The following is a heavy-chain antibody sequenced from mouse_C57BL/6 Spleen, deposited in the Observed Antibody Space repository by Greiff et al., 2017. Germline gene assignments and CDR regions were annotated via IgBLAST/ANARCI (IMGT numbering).Heavy chain of an antibody. J-gene: IGHJ4*01. CDR3: TRNYSYEGYYAMGY. V-gene: IGHV1-52*01. D-gene: IGHD2-12*01. CDR2: IDPSDSET. Sequence: QVQLQPPGAELVRPGSSVKLSCKASGYTFTSYWMHWVKQRPIQGLEWIGNIDPSDSETHYNQKFKDKATFTVDKSSSTAYMQLSSLTSEVSAVYYCTRNYSYEGYYAMGYWGQGTSATVSS. CDR1: GYTFTSYW.